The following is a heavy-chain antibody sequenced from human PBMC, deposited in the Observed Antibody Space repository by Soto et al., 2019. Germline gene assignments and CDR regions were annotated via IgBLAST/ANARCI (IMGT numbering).Heavy chain of an antibody. CDR3: AKVITTVTTHDAFDI. D-gene: IGHD4-17*01. Sequence: QVQLVESGGGVVQPGRSLRLSCAASGFTFSSYGMHWVRQAPGKGLEWVAVISYDGSNKYYADSVKGRFTISRDNSKNTLYLQMNSLRAEDTAVYYCAKVITTVTTHDAFDIWGQGTMVTVSS. J-gene: IGHJ3*02. V-gene: IGHV3-30*18. CDR2: ISYDGSNK. CDR1: GFTFSSYG.